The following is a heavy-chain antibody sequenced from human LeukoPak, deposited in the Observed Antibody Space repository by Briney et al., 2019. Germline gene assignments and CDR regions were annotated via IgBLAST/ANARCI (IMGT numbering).Heavy chain of an antibody. D-gene: IGHD6-13*01. CDR2: ISGSSSYI. CDR3: ASRIAAAGTGYMDA. CDR1: GFTFSTYS. V-gene: IGHV3-21*01. J-gene: IGHJ6*03. Sequence: KAGGSLRLSCAASGFTFSTYSMNWVRQAPGKGLEWVSSISGSSSYIYYADSMKGRFTISRDNAKNSLYLQMNSLRAEDTAVYYCASRIAAAGTGYMDAWGTGTTVTVSS.